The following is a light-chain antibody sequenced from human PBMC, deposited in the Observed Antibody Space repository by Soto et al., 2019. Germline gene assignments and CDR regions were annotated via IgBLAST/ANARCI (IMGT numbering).Light chain of an antibody. CDR1: SSDVGGYNY. CDR3: SSYTSSSTLDV. CDR2: DVS. J-gene: IGLJ1*01. Sequence: QSVLTQPASVSGSPGQSITISCPGTSSDVGGYNYVSWYQQHPGKAHKLMIYDVSNRPSGVSNRFSGSKSGNTASLTISGLQAEDEADYYCSSYTSSSTLDVSGTRTKVTVL. V-gene: IGLV2-14*01.